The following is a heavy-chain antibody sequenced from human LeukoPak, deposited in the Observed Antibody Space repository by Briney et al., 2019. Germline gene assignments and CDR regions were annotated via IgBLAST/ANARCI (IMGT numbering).Heavy chain of an antibody. J-gene: IGHJ4*02. Sequence: SVKVSCKASGGTFSSYAISWVRQAPGQGLEWMGRIIPIFGTANYAQKFQGRVTTTTDESTSTAYMELSSLRSEDTAVYYCARVMAVADDFGYWGQGTLVTVSS. CDR2: IIPIFGTA. D-gene: IGHD6-19*01. CDR3: ARVMAVADDFGY. CDR1: GGTFSSYA. V-gene: IGHV1-69*05.